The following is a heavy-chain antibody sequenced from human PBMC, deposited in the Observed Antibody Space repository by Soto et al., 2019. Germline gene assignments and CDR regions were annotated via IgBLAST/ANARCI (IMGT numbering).Heavy chain of an antibody. CDR1: GFTFDDYT. CDR3: AKDTLTSYSSTPTSYFDY. V-gene: IGHV3-43*01. J-gene: IGHJ4*02. CDR2: ISWDGGST. Sequence: EVQLVESGGVVVQPGGSLRLSCAASGFTFDDYTMHWVRQAPGKGLEWVSLISWDGGSTYYADSVKGRFTISRDNSKNSLYLQMNSLRTEDTALYYCAKDTLTSYSSTPTSYFDYWGQGTLVTVSS. D-gene: IGHD6-13*01.